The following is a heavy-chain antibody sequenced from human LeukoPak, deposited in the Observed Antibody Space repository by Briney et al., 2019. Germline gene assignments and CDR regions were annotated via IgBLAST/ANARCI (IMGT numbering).Heavy chain of an antibody. V-gene: IGHV4-4*02. J-gene: IGHJ4*02. CDR2: VHLDGRT. D-gene: IGHD3-3*01. CDR3: AREGGFYRPLDY. Sequence: SGTLSLTCGVSGGSVINTNWWTWVRQPPGKGLEWIGEVHLDGRTNYNPSLESRLTMSVDVSENQVSLKLTSVTAADTAVYYCAREGGFYRPLDYSGQGTLVAVSS. CDR1: GGSVINTNW.